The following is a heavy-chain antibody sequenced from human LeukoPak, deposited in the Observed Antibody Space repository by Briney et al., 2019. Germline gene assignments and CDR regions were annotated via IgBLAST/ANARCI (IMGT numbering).Heavy chain of an antibody. CDR2: IYYTGST. Sequence: SETLSLTCTVSSGSIGSYYWSWIRQPPGKGLEWIGYIYYTGSTGYNPSLKSRVTILVDTSKNQFSLKLSSVTAADTAVYYCARDGLNYYDSSGYPNWFDPWGQGTLVTVSS. CDR3: ARDGLNYYDSSGYPNWFDP. CDR1: SGSIGSYY. D-gene: IGHD3-22*01. J-gene: IGHJ5*02. V-gene: IGHV4-59*12.